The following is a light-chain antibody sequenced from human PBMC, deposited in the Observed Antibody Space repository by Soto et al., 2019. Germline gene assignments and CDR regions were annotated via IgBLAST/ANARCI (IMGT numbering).Light chain of an antibody. J-gene: IGKJ3*01. CDR2: DAS. V-gene: IGKV3-11*01. Sequence: EIVLTQSPATLSLSPGERATLSCRASQSVSSYLAWYQQKPGQAPRLLIYDASNRATGIPARFSGSGSGTDFTLTISSLEPEDFEVYYCQQRSNWPPTLGPGTKADIK. CDR1: QSVSSY. CDR3: QQRSNWPPT.